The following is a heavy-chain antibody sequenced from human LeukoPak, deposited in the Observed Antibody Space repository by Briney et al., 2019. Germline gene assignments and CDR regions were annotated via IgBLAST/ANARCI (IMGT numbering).Heavy chain of an antibody. D-gene: IGHD4-23*01. Sequence: ASVTVSCKASGYTFTSYDINWVRQAPGQGLEGMGWMNPNSGNTVYAQKFQGRVTMTRNTSISTAYMELSSLRSEDTAVYYCARGSDYGGNPYYYYGMDVWGQGTTVTVSS. J-gene: IGHJ6*02. CDR3: ARGSDYGGNPYYYYGMDV. CDR1: GYTFTSYD. V-gene: IGHV1-8*01. CDR2: MNPNSGNT.